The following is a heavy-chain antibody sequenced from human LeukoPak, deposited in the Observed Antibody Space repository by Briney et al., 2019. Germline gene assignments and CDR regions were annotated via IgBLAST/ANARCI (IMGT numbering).Heavy chain of an antibody. CDR2: INHSGST. CDR3: AREKYSSSWYGSSHWYFDL. D-gene: IGHD6-13*01. J-gene: IGHJ2*01. CDR1: GGSFSGYY. V-gene: IGHV4-34*01. Sequence: SETLSLTCAVYGGSFSGYYWSWIRQPPGKGLEWIGEINHSGSTNYNPSLKSRVTISVDTSKNQFSLKLSSVTAADTAVYYCAREKYSSSWYGSSHWYFDLWGRGTLVTVSS.